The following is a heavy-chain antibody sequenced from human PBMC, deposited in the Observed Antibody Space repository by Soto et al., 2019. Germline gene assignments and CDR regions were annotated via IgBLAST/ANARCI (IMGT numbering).Heavy chain of an antibody. Sequence: SVKVSCKASGGTFSSYAISWVRQAPGQGLEWMGGIIPIFGTANYAQKFQGRVTITADESTSTAYMELSSLRSEDTAVYYCARAGGSYYPFDYWGQGTLVTVSS. J-gene: IGHJ4*02. V-gene: IGHV1-69*13. CDR2: IIPIFGTA. CDR3: ARAGGSYYPFDY. CDR1: GGTFSSYA. D-gene: IGHD1-26*01.